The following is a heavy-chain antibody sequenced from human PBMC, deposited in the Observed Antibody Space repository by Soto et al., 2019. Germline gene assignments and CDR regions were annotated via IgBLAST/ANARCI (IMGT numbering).Heavy chain of an antibody. CDR1: GGTFSSYA. CDR3: ARDLQVAATRFYYYYYGMDV. J-gene: IGHJ6*02. CDR2: IIPIFGTA. Sequence: SVKVSCKASGGTFSSYAISWVRQAPGQGLERMGGIIPIFGTANYAQKFQGRVTITADESTSTAYMELSSLRSEDTAVYYCARDLQVAATRFYYYYYGMDVWGRGTTVTVSS. V-gene: IGHV1-69*13. D-gene: IGHD2-15*01.